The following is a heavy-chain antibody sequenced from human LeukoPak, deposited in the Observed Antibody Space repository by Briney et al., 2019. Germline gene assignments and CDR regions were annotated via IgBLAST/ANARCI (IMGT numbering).Heavy chain of an antibody. CDR1: GGFISSYY. D-gene: IGHD5-18*01. Sequence: SETLSLTCTLSGGFISSYYWSWIRQPPGKGLEWIGYIYYSGSSNYNPSLKSRVTISVDTSKNQFSLKLTSVTAADTAVYYCARHAVRGYSYLDFWGQGTLVTVSS. CDR2: IYYSGSS. V-gene: IGHV4-59*08. CDR3: ARHAVRGYSYLDF. J-gene: IGHJ4*02.